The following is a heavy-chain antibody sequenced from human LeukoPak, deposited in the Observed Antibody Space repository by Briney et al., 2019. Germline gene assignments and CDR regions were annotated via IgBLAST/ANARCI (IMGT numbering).Heavy chain of an antibody. CDR3: ARGAPSSSWHPNWFDP. D-gene: IGHD6-13*01. V-gene: IGHV4-59*08. Sequence: SETLSLTCTVFGGSIGSYYWIWIRQPPGKGLDWIGYINNSGSTKCNPSLKSRATMSVDTSKNQFSLKLSSVTAADTAVYYCARGAPSSSWHPNWFDPWGQGTLVTVSS. CDR2: INNSGST. CDR1: GGSIGSYY. J-gene: IGHJ5*02.